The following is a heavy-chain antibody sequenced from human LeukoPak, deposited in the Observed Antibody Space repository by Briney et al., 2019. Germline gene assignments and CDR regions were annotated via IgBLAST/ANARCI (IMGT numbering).Heavy chain of an antibody. CDR2: ISPSGNYI. D-gene: IGHD2-2*01. CDR1: GFTFSSHS. Sequence: PGGSLRLSCAASGFTFSSHSMNWVRQTPGKGLEWVSSISPSGNYIYYADSVEGRFTISRDNAKNSLYLQMNSLRAEDTAVYYCARDPSSSTSCYSYWGRGTLVTVSS. V-gene: IGHV3-21*01. J-gene: IGHJ4*02. CDR3: ARDPSSSTSCYSY.